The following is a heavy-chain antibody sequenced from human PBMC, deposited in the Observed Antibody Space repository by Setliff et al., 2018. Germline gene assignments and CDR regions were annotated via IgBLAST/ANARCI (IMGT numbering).Heavy chain of an antibody. CDR1: GASISSVTYY. J-gene: IGHJ4*02. CDR2: IHYLGTT. Sequence: PSETLSLTCTVSGASISSVTYYWGWIRQPPGKGLEWIGRIHYLGTTYSNASLASRLTMSVDTSKNQFSLRLTSVTAADTAVYYCARTGTYRYFDHWGQGTLVTVSS. CDR3: ARTGTYRYFDH. D-gene: IGHD1-1*01. V-gene: IGHV4-39*01.